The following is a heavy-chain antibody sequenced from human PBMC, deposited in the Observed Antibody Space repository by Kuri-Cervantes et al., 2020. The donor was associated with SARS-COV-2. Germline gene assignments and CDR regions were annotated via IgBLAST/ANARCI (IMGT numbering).Heavy chain of an antibody. J-gene: IGHJ4*02. D-gene: IGHD4-23*01. CDR1: GGTFSSYA. V-gene: IGHV1-69*13. Sequence: SVKVSCKASGGTFSSYAISWVRQAPGQGLEWMGGIIPIFGTANYAQKFQGRVTITADESTSTAYMELSSLRSEDTAVYYCARAAGIRWYPYWFDYWGQGTLVTVSS. CDR2: IIPIFGTA. CDR3: ARAAGIRWYPYWFDY.